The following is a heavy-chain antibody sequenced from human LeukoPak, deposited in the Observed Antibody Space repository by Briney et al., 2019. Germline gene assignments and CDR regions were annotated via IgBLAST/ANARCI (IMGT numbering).Heavy chain of an antibody. D-gene: IGHD2-2*01. Sequence: PSETLSLTCTVSGGSISGGSYYWSWIRQHPGKGLEWIGFIYYNGNTYYNPSLKSRITISVDTSKNQFSLKLNSVTAADTAVYYCAAITYSNTTYYAVDYWGQGTLITVSS. CDR3: AAITYSNTTYYAVDY. CDR1: GGSISGGSYY. V-gene: IGHV4-31*03. CDR2: IYYNGNT. J-gene: IGHJ4*02.